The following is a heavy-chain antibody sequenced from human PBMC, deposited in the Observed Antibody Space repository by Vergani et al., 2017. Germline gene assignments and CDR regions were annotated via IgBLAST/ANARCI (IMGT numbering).Heavy chain of an antibody. J-gene: IGHJ6*03. CDR1: GGSISSYY. D-gene: IGHD6-19*01. CDR3: ARVKRPGIAVAGTSYYYYYMDV. V-gene: IGHV4-4*07. CDR2: IYTSGST. Sequence: QVQLQESGPGLVKPSETLSLTCTVSGGSISSYYWSWIRQPAGKGLEWIGRIYTSGSTNYNPPLKSRVTMSVDTSKNQFSLKLSSVTAADTAVYYCARVKRPGIAVAGTSYYYYYMDVWGKGTTVTVSS.